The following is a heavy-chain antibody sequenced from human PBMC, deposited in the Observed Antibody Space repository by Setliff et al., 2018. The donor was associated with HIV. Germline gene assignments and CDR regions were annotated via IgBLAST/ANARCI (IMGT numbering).Heavy chain of an antibody. CDR3: VRVGPWYYARSGYLASLDY. Sequence: GASVKVSCKASGFTFNHYALSWVRQAPGQRPEWMGGTNPQSDIANYAQRFQGRVTITADHSTTTTYMELTSLRADDTAVYYCVRVGPWYYARSGYLASLDYWGQGTLVTVSS. V-gene: IGHV1-69*10. J-gene: IGHJ4*02. CDR1: GFTFNHYA. D-gene: IGHD3-22*01. CDR2: TNPQSDIA.